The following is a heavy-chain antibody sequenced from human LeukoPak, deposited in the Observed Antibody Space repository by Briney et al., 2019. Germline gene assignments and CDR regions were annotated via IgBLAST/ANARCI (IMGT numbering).Heavy chain of an antibody. J-gene: IGHJ4*02. Sequence: PSGSLSLTCAVSGGSISSSNWWSWVRQPPGKGLEWIGEFYHSGSTNYNPSLKSRVTISVDKSKNQFPLKLSSVTAADTAVYYCARNFERDCSGGSCYPEGFDYWGQGTLVTVSS. CDR3: ARNFERDCSGGSCYPEGFDY. CDR1: GGSISSSNW. CDR2: FYHSGST. V-gene: IGHV4-4*02. D-gene: IGHD2-15*01.